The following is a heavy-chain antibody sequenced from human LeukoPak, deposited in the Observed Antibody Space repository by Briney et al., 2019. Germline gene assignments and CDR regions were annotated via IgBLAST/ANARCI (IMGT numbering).Heavy chain of an antibody. D-gene: IGHD2-15*01. CDR2: ISGSSSYI. CDR1: GITFSSYS. CDR3: ARDQDVYCSGGSCTAFDI. V-gene: IGHV3-21*01. Sequence: PGGSLRLSCVAFGITFSSYSVNWVRQAPGKGLEWVSSISGSSSYIYYADSLKGRFTISRDNARNSLYLQMNSLRAEDTAVYYCARDQDVYCSGGSCTAFDIWGQGTMVTVSS. J-gene: IGHJ3*02.